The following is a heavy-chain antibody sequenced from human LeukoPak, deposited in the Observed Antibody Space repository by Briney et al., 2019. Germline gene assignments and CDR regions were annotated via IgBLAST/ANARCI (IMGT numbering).Heavy chain of an antibody. CDR2: IYYSGST. CDR3: ARDPSHLYSSSWYRVDNWFDP. D-gene: IGHD6-13*01. V-gene: IGHV4-59*01. CDR1: GGSISSYY. J-gene: IGHJ5*02. Sequence: PSETLSLTCTVSGGSISSYYWSWIRQPPGKGLEWIGYIYYSGSTNYNPSLKSRVTVSVDTSKNQFSLKLSSVTAADTAVYYCARDPSHLYSSSWYRVDNWFDPWGQGTLVTVSS.